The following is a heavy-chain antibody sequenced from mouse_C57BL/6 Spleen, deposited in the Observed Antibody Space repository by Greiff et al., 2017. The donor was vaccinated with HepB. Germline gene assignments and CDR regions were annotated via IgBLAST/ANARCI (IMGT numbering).Heavy chain of an antibody. D-gene: IGHD2-3*01. CDR2: INPGSGGT. J-gene: IGHJ4*01. Sequence: VQLQQSGAELVRPGTSVKVSCKASGYAFTNYLIEWVKQRPGQGLEWIGVINPGSGGTNYNEKFKGKATLTADKSSSTAYMQLSSLTSEDSAVYFCARSIHYAMDYWGQGTSVTVSS. V-gene: IGHV1-54*01. CDR1: GYAFTNYL. CDR3: ARSIHYAMDY.